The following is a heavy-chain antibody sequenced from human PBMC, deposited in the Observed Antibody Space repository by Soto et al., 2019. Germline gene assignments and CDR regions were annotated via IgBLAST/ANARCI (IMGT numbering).Heavy chain of an antibody. Sequence: GSLRHSCAGSGFTFTSHGMNWIRQAPGKGLEWVSHITSGSSSKYYADSVKGRFTISRDNAKKSVYLQMNSLRDEDTAVYYCVRDLGGISTSCHAHFDFGVQGPLVTVSS. CDR3: VRDLGGISTSCHAHFDF. CDR1: GFTFTSHG. CDR2: ITSGSSSK. D-gene: IGHD2-2*01. J-gene: IGHJ4*02. V-gene: IGHV3-48*02.